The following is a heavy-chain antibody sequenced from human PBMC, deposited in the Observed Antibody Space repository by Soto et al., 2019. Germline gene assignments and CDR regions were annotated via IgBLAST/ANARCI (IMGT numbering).Heavy chain of an antibody. Sequence: EVQLVESGGVVVQPGGSLRLSCAASGFTFDDYTMHWVRQAPGQGLEWVSLMRWDGGSTYYADSVKGRFTISRDNSKNSLYLQLNNQRTEDTALYYFAKEGGNLYWYFDLWGRGPLVTVSS. V-gene: IGHV3-43*01. CDR3: AKEGGNLYWYFDL. CDR1: GFTFDDYT. J-gene: IGHJ2*01. D-gene: IGHD2-15*01. CDR2: MRWDGGST.